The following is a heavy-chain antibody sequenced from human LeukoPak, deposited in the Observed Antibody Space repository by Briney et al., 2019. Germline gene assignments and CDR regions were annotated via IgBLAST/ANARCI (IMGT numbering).Heavy chain of an antibody. Sequence: SETMSLTCIVSGDSISSSSYYWGWVRQPPGKGLEWIGSIFSGSTYYNPSLKSRVTISLNTSKNQLSLNLSSVTAADTAVYYCARQGERPGISAYWGQGTLVTVSS. CDR3: ARQGERPGISAY. D-gene: IGHD1-26*01. J-gene: IGHJ4*02. CDR2: IFSGST. V-gene: IGHV4-39*01. CDR1: GDSISSSSYY.